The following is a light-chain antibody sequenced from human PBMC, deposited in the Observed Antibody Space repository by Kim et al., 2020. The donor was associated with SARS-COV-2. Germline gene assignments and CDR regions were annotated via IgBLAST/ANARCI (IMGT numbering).Light chain of an antibody. Sequence: LSPVESATLSCRASQSVSPYLAWYQQKPGQAPRLLFYDASKRATGIPARFSGSGSGTDSTLTISSLEPDDFAVYYCQLRTNWLTSGGGTKVEIK. CDR2: DAS. CDR3: QLRTNWLT. CDR1: QSVSPY. J-gene: IGKJ4*01. V-gene: IGKV3-11*01.